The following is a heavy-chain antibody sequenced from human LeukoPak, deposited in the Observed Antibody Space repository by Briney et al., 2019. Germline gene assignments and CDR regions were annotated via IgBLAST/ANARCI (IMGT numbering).Heavy chain of an antibody. Sequence: SETLSLTCTVSGGSITSSLYYWGWVRQPPGKGLEWIGSIYYSGSTYYNPSLRTRVTISVDTSKNQFSLDLSSVTAADTAVYFCASHAEKGYSSSWSYFDYWGQGILVIVSS. J-gene: IGHJ4*02. CDR3: ASHAEKGYSSSWSYFDY. CDR1: GGSITSSLYY. D-gene: IGHD6-13*01. V-gene: IGHV4-39*01. CDR2: IYYSGST.